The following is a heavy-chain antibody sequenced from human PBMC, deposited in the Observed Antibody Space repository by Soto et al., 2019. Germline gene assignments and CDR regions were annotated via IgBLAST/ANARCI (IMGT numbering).Heavy chain of an antibody. CDR3: ASPTREWLPPARDYYYGMDV. J-gene: IGHJ6*02. Sequence: QVQLVQSGAEVKKPGSSVKVSCKASGGTFSSYAISWVRQAPGQGLEWMGGIIPIFGKANYAQKFQGRVTITADKSTSTAYMELSSLRSEDTAVCYCASPTREWLPPARDYYYGMDVWGQGTTVTVSS. CDR2: IIPIFGKA. V-gene: IGHV1-69*06. D-gene: IGHD3-3*01. CDR1: GGTFSSYA.